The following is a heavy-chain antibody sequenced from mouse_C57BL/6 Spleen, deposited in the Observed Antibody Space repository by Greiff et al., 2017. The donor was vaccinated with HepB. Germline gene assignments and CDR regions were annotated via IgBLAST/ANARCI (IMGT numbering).Heavy chain of an antibody. CDR3: ARNRLITTVFDY. J-gene: IGHJ2*01. CDR1: GFPLTSYG. CDR2: IWSGGST. D-gene: IGHD1-1*01. V-gene: IGHV2-2*01. Sequence: VQGVESGPGLVQPSQSLSITCTVSGFPLTSYGVHWVRQSPGKGLEWLGVIWSGGSTDYNAAFISRLSISKDNSKSQVFFKMNSLQADDTAIYYWARNRLITTVFDYWGQGTTLTVSS.